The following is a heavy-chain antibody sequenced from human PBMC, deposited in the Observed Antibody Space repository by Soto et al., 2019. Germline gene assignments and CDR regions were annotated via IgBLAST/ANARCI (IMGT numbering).Heavy chain of an antibody. V-gene: IGHV3-21*01. Sequence: EVQVVESGGGLVMPGGSLRLSCVGSGFTFTTSAMNWVRQAPGKGLEWVSSIGGSSRSIYYADSVKGRFTISIDNTKNSLYLQMNSLTVEDTALYFCAREVGAAMGEAFDIWGQGTMVTVSA. J-gene: IGHJ3*02. CDR2: IGGSSRSI. D-gene: IGHD5-18*01. CDR1: GFTFTTSA. CDR3: AREVGAAMGEAFDI.